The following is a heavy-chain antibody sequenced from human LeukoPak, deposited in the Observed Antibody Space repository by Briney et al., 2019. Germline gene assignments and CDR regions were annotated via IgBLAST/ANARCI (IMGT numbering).Heavy chain of an antibody. CDR3: TTDEGSGSRIFDY. J-gene: IGHJ4*02. Sequence: GGSLRLSCAASGFIVSSTYMSWVRQAPGKGLEWVGRIKSKTDGGTTDYAAPVKGRFTISRDDSKNTLYLQMNSLKTEDTAVYYCTTDEGSGSRIFDYWGQGTLVTVSS. CDR1: GFIVSSTY. V-gene: IGHV3-15*01. CDR2: IKSKTDGGTT. D-gene: IGHD1-26*01.